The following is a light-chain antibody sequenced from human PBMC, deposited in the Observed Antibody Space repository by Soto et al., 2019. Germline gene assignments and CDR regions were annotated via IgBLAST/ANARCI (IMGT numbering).Light chain of an antibody. V-gene: IGKV3-20*01. CDR3: QQSGSSPWT. Sequence: EIVLTQSPGTLSLSPGERATLSCRASQSVSSSYLAWYQQRPGQAPRLLIYGASSRATDIPDRFSGSGSGTQYTLTISRLEPEDFALYYCQQSGSSPWTFGHGTKVEIK. CDR2: GAS. CDR1: QSVSSSY. J-gene: IGKJ1*01.